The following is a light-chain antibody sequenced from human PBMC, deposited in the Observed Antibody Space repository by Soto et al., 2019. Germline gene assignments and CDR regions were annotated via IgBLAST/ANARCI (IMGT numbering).Light chain of an antibody. Sequence: SYELTQPSSVSVAPGETARITCGGHNTGAVSVHWYQQKAGQAPVLVISYDSDRPSGIPDRFSGSNSGNTATLTITRVEAGDEADYYCQVWDSRSDHLVLFGGGTKLTVL. J-gene: IGLJ2*01. CDR3: QVWDSRSDHLVL. CDR1: NTGAVS. V-gene: IGLV3-21*04. CDR2: YDS.